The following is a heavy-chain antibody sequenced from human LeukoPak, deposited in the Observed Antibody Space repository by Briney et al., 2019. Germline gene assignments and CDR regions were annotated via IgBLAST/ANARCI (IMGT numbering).Heavy chain of an antibody. Sequence: ASVKVSCKASGYTFTSYDINWVRQATGQGLEWMGWMNPNSGNTGYAQKFQGRVTMTRNTSISTAYMELSSLRSEDTAVYYCARGRVTRASILWFGELDFDYWGQGTLVTVSS. D-gene: IGHD3-10*01. J-gene: IGHJ4*02. CDR1: GYTFTSYD. CDR2: MNPNSGNT. CDR3: ARGRVTRASILWFGELDFDY. V-gene: IGHV1-8*01.